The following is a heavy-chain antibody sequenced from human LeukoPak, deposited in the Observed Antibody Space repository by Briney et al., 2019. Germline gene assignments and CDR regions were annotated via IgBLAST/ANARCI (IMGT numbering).Heavy chain of an antibody. Sequence: GGSLRLSCAPSGFTFSSYSMNWVRQAPEKGLEWVSYISSSSSTIYYADSVKGRFTISRDNAKNSLYLQLNSLRDEDTAVYYCARAATYYYDSSGYYPYAFDIWGQGTMVTVSS. CDR1: GFTFSSYS. CDR2: ISSSSSTI. J-gene: IGHJ3*02. D-gene: IGHD3-22*01. V-gene: IGHV3-48*02. CDR3: ARAATYYYDSSGYYPYAFDI.